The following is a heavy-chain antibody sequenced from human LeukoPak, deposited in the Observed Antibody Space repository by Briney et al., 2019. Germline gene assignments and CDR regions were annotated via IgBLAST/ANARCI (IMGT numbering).Heavy chain of an antibody. D-gene: IGHD2-2*01. CDR3: ASSQPLIPARNYYYYYGMDV. J-gene: IGHJ6*02. V-gene: IGHV4-34*01. CDR2: INHSGST. CDR1: GGSFSGYY. Sequence: SETLSLTCAVYGGSFSGYYWSWIRQPPGKGLEWIGEINHSGSTNYNPSLKSRVTISVDTSKNQFSLKLSSVTAADTAVYYCASSQPLIPARNYYYYYGMDVWGQGTTVTVSS.